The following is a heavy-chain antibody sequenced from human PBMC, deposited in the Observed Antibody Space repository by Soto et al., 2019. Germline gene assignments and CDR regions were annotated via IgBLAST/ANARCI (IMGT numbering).Heavy chain of an antibody. CDR2: IDPSDSYT. Sequence: GESLKISCNGSGYSFTSYWISWVLQMPGKGLEWMGRIDPSDSYTNYSPSFQGHVTISADKSISTAYLQWSSLKASDTAMYYCTYDSSGYYSDALDYWGQGTLVTVSS. CDR1: GYSFTSYW. D-gene: IGHD3-22*01. J-gene: IGHJ4*02. CDR3: TYDSSGYYSDALDY. V-gene: IGHV5-10-1*01.